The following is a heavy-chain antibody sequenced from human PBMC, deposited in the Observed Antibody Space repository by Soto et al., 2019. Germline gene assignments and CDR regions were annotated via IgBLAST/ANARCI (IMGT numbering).Heavy chain of an antibody. CDR2: IIPIFGTA. CDR3: ARDLYDSSGYYSGFDY. V-gene: IGHV1-69*06. J-gene: IGHJ4*02. CDR1: GGTFSSFA. D-gene: IGHD3-22*01. Sequence: SVKVSCKASGGTFSSFAISWVRQAPGQGLEWMGGIIPIFGTANYAQKFQGRVTITADKSTSTAYMELSSLRSEDTAVYYCARDLYDSSGYYSGFDYWGQGTLVTVSS.